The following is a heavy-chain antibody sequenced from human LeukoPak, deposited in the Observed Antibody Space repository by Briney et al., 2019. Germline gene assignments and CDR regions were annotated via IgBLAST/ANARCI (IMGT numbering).Heavy chain of an antibody. Sequence: PSETLSLTCTVSGGSISSSSYYWGWIRQPPGKGLEWIGSIYYSGGTYYNPSLKSRVTISVDTSKNQFSLKLSSVTAADTAVYYCARPSGSYSRENFDYWGQGTLVTVSS. V-gene: IGHV4-39*01. J-gene: IGHJ4*02. CDR2: IYYSGGT. D-gene: IGHD1-26*01. CDR1: GGSISSSSYY. CDR3: ARPSGSYSRENFDY.